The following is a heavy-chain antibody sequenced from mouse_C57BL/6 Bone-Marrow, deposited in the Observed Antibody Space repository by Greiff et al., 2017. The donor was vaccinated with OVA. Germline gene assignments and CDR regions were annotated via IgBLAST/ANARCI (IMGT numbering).Heavy chain of an antibody. Sequence: EVQVVESGGGLVQPGGSLKLSCAASGFTFSDYYMYWVRQTPEKRLEWVAYISNGGGSTYYPDTVQGRFTISRDNAKNTLYLQMSRLKSEDTAMYYWARHRYYGSYWYFDVWGTGTTVTVSS. V-gene: IGHV5-12*01. J-gene: IGHJ1*03. CDR3: ARHRYYGSYWYFDV. CDR2: ISNGGGST. CDR1: GFTFSDYY. D-gene: IGHD1-1*01.